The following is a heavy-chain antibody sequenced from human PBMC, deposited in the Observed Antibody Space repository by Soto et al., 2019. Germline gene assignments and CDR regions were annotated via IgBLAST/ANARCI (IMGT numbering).Heavy chain of an antibody. Sequence: QVQLQQWGAGLLKPSETLSLTCAVYGGSFSGYYWSWIRQPPGKGLEWIGEINHSGSTNYNPSLKSRVTISVDTSKIQFSLKLSSVTAADTAVYYCARGRRYDILTGYRYYYYLDVWCKGTTVTVSS. J-gene: IGHJ6*03. D-gene: IGHD3-9*01. CDR1: GGSFSGYY. CDR2: INHSGST. V-gene: IGHV4-34*01. CDR3: ARGRRYDILTGYRYYYYLDV.